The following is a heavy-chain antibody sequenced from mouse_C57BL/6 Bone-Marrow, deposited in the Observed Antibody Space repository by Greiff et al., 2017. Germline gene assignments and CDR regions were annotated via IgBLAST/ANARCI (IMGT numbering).Heavy chain of an antibody. CDR2: INPNYGTT. CDR3: ARLPLTGKYFDV. V-gene: IGHV1-39*01. D-gene: IGHD4-1*01. Sequence: EVKLMESGPELVKPGASVKISCKASGYSFTDYNMNWVKQSNGKSLEWIGVINPNYGTTSYNQKFKGKATLTVDQSSSTAYMQLNSLTSEDSAVYYCARLPLTGKYFDVWGTGTTVTVSS. J-gene: IGHJ1*03. CDR1: GYSFTDYN.